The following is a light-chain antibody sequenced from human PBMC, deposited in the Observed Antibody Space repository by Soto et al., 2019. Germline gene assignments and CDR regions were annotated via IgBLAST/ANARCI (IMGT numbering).Light chain of an antibody. V-gene: IGKV1-9*01. CDR1: QGISSY. J-gene: IGKJ4*01. Sequence: DIQLTQSPSLLSASVGDRVTITCRASQGISSYLAWYQQKPGKAPKLLIYAASTLQSGVPSRFSGSGSGTEFTLTISSLQPEDFATYYCQQLNSYPFFGGGTKVEIK. CDR3: QQLNSYPF. CDR2: AAS.